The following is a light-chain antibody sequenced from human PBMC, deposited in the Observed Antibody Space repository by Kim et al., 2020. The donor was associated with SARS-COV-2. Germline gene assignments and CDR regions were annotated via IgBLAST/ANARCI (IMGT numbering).Light chain of an antibody. CDR2: DVS. J-gene: IGLJ1*01. CDR3: CSYAGTFYG. CDR1: SSDVGAYNY. Sequence: QSALTQPRSVSGSPGQSVTISCSGTSSDVGAYNYVSWYQQDPGQAPKLVIYDVSKRPSEVPDRLSGSKSGNTASLTISGLQAEDEADYYCCSYAGTFYGFGTGTKVTVL. V-gene: IGLV2-11*01.